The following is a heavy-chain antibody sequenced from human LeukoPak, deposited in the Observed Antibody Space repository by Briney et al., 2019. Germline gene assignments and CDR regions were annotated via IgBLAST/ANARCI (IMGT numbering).Heavy chain of an antibody. CDR2: IYYSGST. Sequence: SETLSLTCTVSGGSISSYYWSWIRQPPGKGLEWIGYIYYSGSTNYNPSLKSRVTISVDTSKNQFSLKLSSVTAADTAVYYCASGQLPWAYRGQGTLVTVSS. D-gene: IGHD2-2*01. CDR3: ASGQLPWAY. V-gene: IGHV4-59*08. CDR1: GGSISSYY. J-gene: IGHJ4*02.